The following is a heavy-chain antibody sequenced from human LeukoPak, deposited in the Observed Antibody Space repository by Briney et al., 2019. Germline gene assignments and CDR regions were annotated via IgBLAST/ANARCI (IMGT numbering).Heavy chain of an antibody. J-gene: IGHJ4*02. Sequence: ASVKVSCKASGYTFTGYYMHWVRQAPGQGLEWMGWINPNSGNTGYAQKFQGRVTMTGNTSISTAYMELSSLRSEDTAVYYCASQSIAAAGDLDYWGQGTLVTVSS. CDR3: ASQSIAAAGDLDY. D-gene: IGHD6-13*01. V-gene: IGHV1-8*02. CDR2: INPNSGNT. CDR1: GYTFTGYY.